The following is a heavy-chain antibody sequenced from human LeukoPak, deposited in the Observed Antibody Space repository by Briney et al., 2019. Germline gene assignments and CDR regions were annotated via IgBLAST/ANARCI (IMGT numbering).Heavy chain of an antibody. V-gene: IGHV3-53*01. CDR3: AAGRFWSGYYDY. J-gene: IGHJ4*02. D-gene: IGHD3-3*01. CDR1: GFTVSSNY. Sequence: PGGSLRLSCAASGFTVSSNYMSWVRQAPGKGLKWVSVIYSGGSTYYADSMKGRFTISRDISKNTLYLQMNSLRAEDTAIYYCAAGRFWSGYYDYWGQGTLVTVSS. CDR2: IYSGGST.